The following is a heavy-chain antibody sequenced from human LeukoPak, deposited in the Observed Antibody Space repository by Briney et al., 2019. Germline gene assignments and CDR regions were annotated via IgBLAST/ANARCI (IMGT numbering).Heavy chain of an antibody. D-gene: IGHD3-22*01. Sequence: GGALRLSCAASGFTFSSYGMHWVRQAPGKGLEWEAVIWYDGSNKYYADSVKGRFTISRDNSKNTLYLQMNSLRAEDTAVYYCARDRSYYDSSGYLGGYWGQGTLVTVSS. V-gene: IGHV3-33*01. CDR3: ARDRSYYDSSGYLGGY. CDR1: GFTFSSYG. CDR2: IWYDGSNK. J-gene: IGHJ4*02.